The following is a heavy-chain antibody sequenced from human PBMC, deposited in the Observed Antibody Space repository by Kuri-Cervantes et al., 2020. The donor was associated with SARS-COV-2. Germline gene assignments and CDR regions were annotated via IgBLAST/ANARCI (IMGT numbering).Heavy chain of an antibody. J-gene: IGHJ2*01. CDR2: IYYSGST. CDR1: GGSISSSSYY. V-gene: IGHV4-39*07. Sequence: GSLRLSCTVSGGSISSSSYYWGWIRQPPGKGLEWIGSIYYSGSTYYNPSLKSRVTISVDTSKNQFSLKLSSVTAADTAVYYCARFRIAATSGNWYFDLWGRDTLVTVSS. D-gene: IGHD6-13*01. CDR3: ARFRIAATSGNWYFDL.